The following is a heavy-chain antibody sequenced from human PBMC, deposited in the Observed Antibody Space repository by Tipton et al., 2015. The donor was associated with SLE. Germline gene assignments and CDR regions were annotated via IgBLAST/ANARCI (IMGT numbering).Heavy chain of an antibody. CDR2: IYSGGST. CDR3: ARGVAVAGEAFDY. Sequence: PLRLSCAASGFTVSSNYMSWVRQAPGKGLEWVSVIYSGGSTYYADSVKGRFTISRHNSKNTLYLQMNSLRAEDTAVYYCARGVAVAGEAFDYWGQGTLVTVSS. V-gene: IGHV3-53*04. D-gene: IGHD6-19*01. J-gene: IGHJ4*02. CDR1: GFTVSSNY.